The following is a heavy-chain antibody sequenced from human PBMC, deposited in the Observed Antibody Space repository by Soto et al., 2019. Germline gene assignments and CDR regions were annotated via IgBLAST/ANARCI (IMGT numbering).Heavy chain of an antibody. CDR3: AKAPYSSGWYGLA. J-gene: IGHJ4*02. CDR1: GFTFSSYA. Sequence: GGSLRLSCAASGFTFSSYAMSWVRQAPGKGLEWVSAISGSGGSTYYADSVKGRFTISRDNTKNTLYLQMNSLRAEDTAVYYCAKAPYSSGWYGLAWGQGTLVTVSS. V-gene: IGHV3-23*01. D-gene: IGHD6-19*01. CDR2: ISGSGGST.